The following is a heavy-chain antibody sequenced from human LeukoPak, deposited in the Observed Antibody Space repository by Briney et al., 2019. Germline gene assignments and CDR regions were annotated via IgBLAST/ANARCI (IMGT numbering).Heavy chain of an antibody. CDR3: AGSSGWYLAY. V-gene: IGHV3-23*01. CDR2: ISGSGGIT. J-gene: IGHJ4*02. D-gene: IGHD6-19*01. Sequence: PGGPLRLSCAASGFTFSSYGMNWVRQAPGKGLEWVSAISGSGGITYYADSVKGRFTISRDNSKNTVYLQMNSLRVEDTAVYYCAGSSGWYLAYWGQGTLVIGSS. CDR1: GFTFSSYG.